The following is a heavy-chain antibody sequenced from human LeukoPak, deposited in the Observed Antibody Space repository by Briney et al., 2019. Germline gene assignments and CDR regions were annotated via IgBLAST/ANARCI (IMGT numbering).Heavy chain of an antibody. Sequence: PGGSLRLSCVASGFTFGKYWMSWVRKAPGKGLEWVANIKLDGSEKNYVDSVKGRFTISRDNTKNSLYLQMNRLRVEDTAVYYCARGYWNFGLWGRGTQVTVSS. CDR3: ARGYWNFGL. V-gene: IGHV3-7*01. CDR1: GFTFGKYW. J-gene: IGHJ2*01. CDR2: IKLDGSEK.